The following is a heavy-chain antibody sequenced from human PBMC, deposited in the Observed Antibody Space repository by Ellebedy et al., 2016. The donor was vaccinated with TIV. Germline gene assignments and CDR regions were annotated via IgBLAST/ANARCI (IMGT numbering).Heavy chain of an antibody. V-gene: IGHV3-13*01. CDR1: GFTFSNYD. CDR3: ARATEGFDY. D-gene: IGHD1-14*01. Sequence: PGGSLRLSCAASGFTFSNYDMHWVRQATGKGPEWVSAIGSAGHTYYPGSVKGRFTISRENAKNSLYLQMNSLRVGDTAIYYCARATEGFDYWGQGTLVTVSS. J-gene: IGHJ4*02. CDR2: IGSAGHT.